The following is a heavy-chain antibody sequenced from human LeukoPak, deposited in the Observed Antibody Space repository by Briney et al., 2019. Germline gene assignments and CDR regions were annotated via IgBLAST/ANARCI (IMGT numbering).Heavy chain of an antibody. CDR3: AKDRLDYGYFDY. D-gene: IGHD4-17*01. J-gene: IGHJ4*02. CDR1: GFTLSSYA. Sequence: GGSLRLSCAASGFTLSSYAMSWVRQAPGKGLEWVSAISGSGGSTYYADSVKGRFTISRDNSKNTLYLQMNSLRAEDTAVYYCAKDRLDYGYFDYWGQGTLVTVSS. V-gene: IGHV3-23*01. CDR2: ISGSGGST.